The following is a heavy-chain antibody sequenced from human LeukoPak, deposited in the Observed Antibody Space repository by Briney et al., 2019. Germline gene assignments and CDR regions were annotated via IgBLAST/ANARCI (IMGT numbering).Heavy chain of an antibody. CDR1: GYTFTSYY. D-gene: IGHD2-2*02. CDR3: ARERDTVVVPAAIHSWFDP. Sequence: ASVKVSCKASGYTFTSYYMHWMRQAPGQGLEWMGIINPSGGSTSYAQKFQGRVTMTRDTSTSTVYMELSSLRSEDTAVYYCARERDTVVVPAAIHSWFDPWGQGTLVTVSS. V-gene: IGHV1-46*01. J-gene: IGHJ5*02. CDR2: INPSGGST.